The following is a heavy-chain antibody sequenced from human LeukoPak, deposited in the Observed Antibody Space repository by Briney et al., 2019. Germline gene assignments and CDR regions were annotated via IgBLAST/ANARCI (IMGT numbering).Heavy chain of an antibody. V-gene: IGHV4-4*07. CDR3: AVSGRTQSKPNWFDP. Sequence: PSETLSLTCTVSGGSISSYYWSWIRQPAGKGLEWLGRIYTSGSTNYNPSLKSRVTMSVDTSKNQFSLKLSSVTAADTAVYYCAVSGRTQSKPNWFDPWGQGTLVTVSA. CDR1: GGSISSYY. J-gene: IGHJ5*02. CDR2: IYTSGST. D-gene: IGHD6-19*01.